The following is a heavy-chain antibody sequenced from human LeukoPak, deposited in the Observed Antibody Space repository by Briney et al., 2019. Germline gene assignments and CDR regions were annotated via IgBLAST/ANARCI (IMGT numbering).Heavy chain of an antibody. CDR2: IYSGGST. Sequence: GGSLRLSCAASGXTVSSNFMSWVRQAPGKGLEWVSVIYSGGSTYYADSVKGRFTISRDNSKNTLYLQMNSLRVEDTAVYYCALGLVTDYWGQGTLVTVSS. V-gene: IGHV3-66*01. CDR3: ALGLVTDY. J-gene: IGHJ4*02. CDR1: GXTVSSNF. D-gene: IGHD3-9*01.